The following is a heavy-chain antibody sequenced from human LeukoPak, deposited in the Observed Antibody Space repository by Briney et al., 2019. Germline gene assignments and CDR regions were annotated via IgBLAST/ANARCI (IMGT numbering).Heavy chain of an antibody. CDR1: GYTFTSYY. V-gene: IGHV1-46*01. D-gene: IGHD3-9*01. Sequence: GASVKVSCKASGYTFTSYYVHWVRQAPGQGLEWMGIINPGGGSTSYAQKFQGRVTMTRDTSTSTVYMELSSLRSEDTAVYYCVGGDILTGYYNLDYWGQGTLVTVSS. CDR3: VGGDILTGYYNLDY. J-gene: IGHJ4*02. CDR2: INPGGGST.